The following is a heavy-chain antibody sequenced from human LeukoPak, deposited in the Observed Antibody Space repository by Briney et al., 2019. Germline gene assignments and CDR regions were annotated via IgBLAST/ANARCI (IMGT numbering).Heavy chain of an antibody. J-gene: IGHJ3*02. CDR1: GFTFDDYG. Sequence: GGPLRLSCTASGFTFDDYGLSWVRQPPGKGLEWVCGINWNGGSTGYADSVNGRFTISRDNAKNSLYLQMNSLRAEDTALYYCARVSRECSTSCTDAFDIWRQGTMDSVSS. D-gene: IGHD2-2*01. V-gene: IGHV3-20*04. CDR2: INWNGGST. CDR3: ARVSRECSTSCTDAFDI.